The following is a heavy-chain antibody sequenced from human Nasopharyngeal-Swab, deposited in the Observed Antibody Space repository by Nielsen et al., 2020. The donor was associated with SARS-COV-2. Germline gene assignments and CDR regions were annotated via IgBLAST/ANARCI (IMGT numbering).Heavy chain of an antibody. V-gene: IGHV3-69-1*01. J-gene: IGHJ4*02. CDR3: ARDRYLAR. CDR2: ISGSGTI. Sequence: GGSLRLSCAASGFTVSSNYMSWVRQAPGKGLEWISYISGSGTIYYTDSVKGRFTISRDNAKNSLYLQMNSLRAEDTALYYCARDRYLARWGQGTLVTVSS. CDR1: GFTVSSNY. D-gene: IGHD3-16*02.